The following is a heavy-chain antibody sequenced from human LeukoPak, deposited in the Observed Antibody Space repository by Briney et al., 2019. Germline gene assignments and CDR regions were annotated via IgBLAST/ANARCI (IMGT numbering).Heavy chain of an antibody. CDR1: GGSISSYY. D-gene: IGHD1-1*01. V-gene: IGHV4-59*08. Sequence: PSETLSLTCTVSGGSISSYYWSWIRQPPGKGLEWIGYIYYSGSTNYNPSLKSRVTISVDTSKNQFSLKVSSVTAADTAVYYCARLLWNGRGAFDILGRGTLVTVSS. J-gene: IGHJ3*02. CDR3: ARLLWNGRGAFDI. CDR2: IYYSGST.